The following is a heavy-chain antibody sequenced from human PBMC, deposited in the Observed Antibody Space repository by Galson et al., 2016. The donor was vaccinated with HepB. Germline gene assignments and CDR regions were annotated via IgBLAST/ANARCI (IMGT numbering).Heavy chain of an antibody. Sequence: SLRLSCAASGFSVSNNYMTWVRQAPGKGLEWVSLIYSGGGTSFADSVKGRFTISIDNSKNTLYLQMNSLRAEDTAVYYCARGGASDASGYWGQGTLVTVSS. D-gene: IGHD2-21*02. V-gene: IGHV3-53*01. CDR1: GFSVSNNY. J-gene: IGHJ4*02. CDR3: ARGGASDASGY. CDR2: IYSGGGT.